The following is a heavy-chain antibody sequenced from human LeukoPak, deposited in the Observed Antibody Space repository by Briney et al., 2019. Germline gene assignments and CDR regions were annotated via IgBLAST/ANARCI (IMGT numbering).Heavy chain of an antibody. Sequence: GGSLRLSCAASGFTFSDYYMSWIRQAPGKGLEWVSYIGSSGSPIYYADSVRGRFTISRDNAKNSLFLQVNSLRAEDTAVYYCARPPTVTTAGYYSGYWGQGTLVTVSS. V-gene: IGHV3-11*04. CDR3: ARPPTVTTAGYYSGY. CDR1: GFTFSDYY. J-gene: IGHJ4*02. D-gene: IGHD4-17*01. CDR2: IGSSGSPI.